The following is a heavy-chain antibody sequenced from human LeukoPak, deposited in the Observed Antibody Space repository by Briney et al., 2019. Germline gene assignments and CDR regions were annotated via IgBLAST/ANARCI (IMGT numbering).Heavy chain of an antibody. CDR1: GGSISSGSDY. J-gene: IGHJ6*03. Sequence: PSETLSLTCTVSGGSISSGSDYWSWIRQPAGKGLEWIGHIDTSGGTNYNPSLKSRVTISLDTSKNQFSLKLSSVTAADTAVYYCARELGYYYMDVWGKGTTVTVSS. V-gene: IGHV4-61*09. CDR3: ARELGYYYMDV. CDR2: IDTSGGT.